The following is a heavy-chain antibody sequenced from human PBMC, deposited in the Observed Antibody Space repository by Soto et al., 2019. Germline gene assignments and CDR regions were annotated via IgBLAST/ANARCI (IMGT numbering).Heavy chain of an antibody. CDR3: ARLYGDYSSDAFDI. J-gene: IGHJ3*02. D-gene: IGHD4-17*01. CDR2: INHSGST. V-gene: IGHV4-34*01. Sequence: QVQLQQWGAGLLKPSETLSLTCAVYGGSFSGYYWSWIRQPRGKGLEWIGEINHSGSTNYNPSLKSRVTISVDTPKNQFSQKLSSVTAADTAVYYCARLYGDYSSDAFDIWGQGTMVTVSS. CDR1: GGSFSGYY.